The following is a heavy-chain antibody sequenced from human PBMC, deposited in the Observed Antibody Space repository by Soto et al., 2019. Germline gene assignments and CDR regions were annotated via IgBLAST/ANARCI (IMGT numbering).Heavy chain of an antibody. D-gene: IGHD4-17*01. CDR1: GFTFGDYA. V-gene: IGHV3-49*03. CDR2: IRSKAYGGTT. J-gene: IGHJ5*02. CDR3: TRAGPTLYGDYLNWFDP. Sequence: GGSLRLSCTASGFTFGDYAMSWFRQAPGKGLEWVGFIRSKAYGGTTEYAASVKGRFTISRDDSKSIAYLQMNSLKTEDTAVYYCTRAGPTLYGDYLNWFDPWGQGTLVTVSS.